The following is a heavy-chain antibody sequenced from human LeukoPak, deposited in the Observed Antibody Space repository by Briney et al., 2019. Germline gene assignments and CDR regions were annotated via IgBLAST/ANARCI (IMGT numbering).Heavy chain of an antibody. Sequence: GGSPRPSLAASGFTFEDYAIHWVPPAPGKGPEWVSGISWNSGSIGYADSVKGRFTISRDNAKNSLYLQMNSLRAEDTALYYCAKGYSSSWSIDYWGQGTLVTVSS. CDR1: GFTFEDYA. CDR2: ISWNSGSI. J-gene: IGHJ4*02. CDR3: AKGYSSSWSIDY. V-gene: IGHV3-9*01. D-gene: IGHD6-13*01.